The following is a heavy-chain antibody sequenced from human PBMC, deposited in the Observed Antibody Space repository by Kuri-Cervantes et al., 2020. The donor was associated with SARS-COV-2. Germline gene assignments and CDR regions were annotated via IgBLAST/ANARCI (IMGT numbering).Heavy chain of an antibody. CDR3: ATGDQLLVGWFDP. V-gene: IGHV1-24*01. CDR1: GYTFTSYY. D-gene: IGHD2-2*01. Sequence: ASVKVSCKASGYTFTSYYMHWVRQAPGKGLEWMGSFDPADGETIYAQNFQGRVTMAEDTSTDTAYMELSSLRSEDTAVYYCATGDQLLVGWFDPWGQGTLVTVSS. CDR2: FDPADGET. J-gene: IGHJ5*02.